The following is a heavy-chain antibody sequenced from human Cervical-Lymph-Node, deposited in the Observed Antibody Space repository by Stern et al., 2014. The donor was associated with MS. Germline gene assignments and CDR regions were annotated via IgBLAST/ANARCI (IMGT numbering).Heavy chain of an antibody. CDR1: GDSMSSGSYY. Sequence: QLQLQESGPGLVKPSQTLSLTCTVSGDSMSSGSYYWSWIRQPAEKGLEWIGRVSTSGSTTYNPSLKSPVTLSIDTSQNPFSPKLSSVTAADTGVYYCAIHGYDWSYFDFWGQGTLVTVSS. D-gene: IGHD5-12*01. CDR3: AIHGYDWSYFDF. CDR2: VSTSGST. V-gene: IGHV4-61*02. J-gene: IGHJ4*02.